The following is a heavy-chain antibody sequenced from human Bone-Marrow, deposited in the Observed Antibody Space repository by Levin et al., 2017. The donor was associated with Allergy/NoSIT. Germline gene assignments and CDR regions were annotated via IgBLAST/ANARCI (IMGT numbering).Heavy chain of an antibody. Sequence: PSETLSLTCTVSGASISNNDYYWSWIRQPPGKALEWIGFFYYGESTNYNPSLRSRLSISLDTSKNQFSLEVTSVTAADTAVYYCASGSGTQSSAYGMDVWGQGTTVTVSS. J-gene: IGHJ6*02. CDR3: ASGSGTQSSAYGMDV. D-gene: IGHD6-6*01. V-gene: IGHV4-30-4*01. CDR2: FYYGEST. CDR1: GASISNNDYY.